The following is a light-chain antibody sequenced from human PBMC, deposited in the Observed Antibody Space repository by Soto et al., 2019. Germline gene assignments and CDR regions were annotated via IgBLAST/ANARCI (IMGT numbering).Light chain of an antibody. CDR2: SSS. CDR1: ASNIGSNP. Sequence: QSAVTQPPSASGTPGQRVTISCSGSASNIGSNPVNWYQQLPGTAPKLLIYSSSHRPSGVPDRISGSKSGTSASLAISGLQSGDEADYYCAAWDDSLSGLYVFGTGTKLTVL. J-gene: IGLJ1*01. V-gene: IGLV1-44*01. CDR3: AAWDDSLSGLYV.